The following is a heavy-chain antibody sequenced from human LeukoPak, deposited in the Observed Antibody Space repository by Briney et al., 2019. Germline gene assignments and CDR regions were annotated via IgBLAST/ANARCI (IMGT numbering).Heavy chain of an antibody. J-gene: IGHJ4*02. CDR3: ARVGVTMVRGGQGYFDY. Sequence: ASVKVSCKASGGTFSSYTISWVRQAPGQGLEWMGWINPNSGGTNYAQKFQGRVTMTRDTSISTAYMELSRLRSDDTAVYYCARVGVTMVRGGQGYFDYWGQGTLVTVSS. CDR2: INPNSGGT. D-gene: IGHD3-10*01. CDR1: GGTFSSYT. V-gene: IGHV1-2*02.